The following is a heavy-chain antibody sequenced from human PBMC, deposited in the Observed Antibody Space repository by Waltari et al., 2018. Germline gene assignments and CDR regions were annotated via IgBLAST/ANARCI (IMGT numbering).Heavy chain of an antibody. V-gene: IGHV3-30*18. CDR2: ISYDGSNK. J-gene: IGHJ5*02. Sequence: QVQLVESGGGVVQPGRSLRLSCAASGFTFSSYGMHGVRQATGKGLEWVAVISYDGSNKYYADSVKGRFTISRDNSKNTLYLQMNSLRAEDTAVYYCAKDRNIVVVVAAHFVPGDPWGQGTLVTVSS. D-gene: IGHD2-15*01. CDR3: AKDRNIVVVVAAHFVPGDP. CDR1: GFTFSSYG.